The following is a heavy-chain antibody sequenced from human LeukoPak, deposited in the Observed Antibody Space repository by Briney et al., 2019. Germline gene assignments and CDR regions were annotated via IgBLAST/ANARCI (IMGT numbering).Heavy chain of an antibody. D-gene: IGHD5-24*01. Sequence: GGSLRLSCAASGFTVSSNYMSWVRQAPGKGLQWVSVIYGGGRTYYADSVKGRFTISRDISKNTLYLQMNSLRAEDTAVYYCAKDRGGRDGYNFDYWGQGTLVTVSS. CDR2: IYGGGRT. J-gene: IGHJ4*02. CDR3: AKDRGGRDGYNFDY. V-gene: IGHV3-66*01. CDR1: GFTVSSNY.